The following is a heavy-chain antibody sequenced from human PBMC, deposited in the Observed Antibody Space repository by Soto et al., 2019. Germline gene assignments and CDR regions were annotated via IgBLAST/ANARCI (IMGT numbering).Heavy chain of an antibody. Sequence: QVQLQESGPGLVKPSGTLSLSCAVSGGSITNTKRWTWVRQAPGKGLEWIGEISRREGSTYNPSLKGRVAMSVETSNNQFSLRLSSVTAADTAVYYCATQTISYTWDVWGQGTTVTVS. J-gene: IGHJ6*02. D-gene: IGHD1-1*01. V-gene: IGHV4-4*02. CDR3: ATQTISYTWDV. CDR1: GGSITNTKR. CDR2: ISRREGS.